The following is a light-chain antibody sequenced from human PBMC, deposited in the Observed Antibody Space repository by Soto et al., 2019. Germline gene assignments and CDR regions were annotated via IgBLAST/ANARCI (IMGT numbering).Light chain of an antibody. CDR3: SSYTSSSTHVV. CDR1: SSDVGGYNS. J-gene: IGLJ2*01. V-gene: IGLV2-14*01. CDR2: EVS. Sequence: QSALTQPAFVSGSPGQSITISCTGTSSDVGGYNSVSWYQQHPGKAPKLMIYEVSNRPSGVSNRFSGSKSGNTASLTISGLQAEDEADYCCSSYTSSSTHVVFGGGTKLTVL.